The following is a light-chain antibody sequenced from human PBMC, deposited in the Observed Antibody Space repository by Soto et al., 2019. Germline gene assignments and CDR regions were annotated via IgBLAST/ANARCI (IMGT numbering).Light chain of an antibody. J-gene: IGKJ4*01. V-gene: IGKV3-11*01. Sequence: EIVLTQSPATLSLSPGERATLSCRASQSVSSYLAWYQQKPGQAPRLLIYDASNRATGIPARVSGSGSRTDFTLTISTLAPEYCANYYCQQRSKWPPFTSGGGNKVELK. CDR1: QSVSSY. CDR3: QQRSKWPPFT. CDR2: DAS.